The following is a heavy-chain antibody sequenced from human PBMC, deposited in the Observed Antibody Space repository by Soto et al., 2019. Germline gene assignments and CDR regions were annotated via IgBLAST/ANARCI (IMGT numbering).Heavy chain of an antibody. J-gene: IGHJ6*02. CDR2: ISAYNGNT. D-gene: IGHD1-26*01. CDR3: ARVRGATDYYYGMDV. Sequence: QVQLVQSGAEVKKPGASVKVSCKASGYTFTSYGISWVRQAPGQGLEWMGWISAYNGNTNYAQKLQGRVTMXIDXSXXTAYMELRSLRSDDTAVYYCARVRGATDYYYGMDVWGQGTTVTVSS. V-gene: IGHV1-18*01. CDR1: GYTFTSYG.